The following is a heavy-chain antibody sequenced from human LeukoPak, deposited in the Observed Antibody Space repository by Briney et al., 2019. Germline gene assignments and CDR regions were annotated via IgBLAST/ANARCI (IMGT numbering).Heavy chain of an antibody. J-gene: IGHJ4*02. D-gene: IGHD3-22*01. CDR1: GGSISSYH. CDR2: SFHSGST. CDR3: ARRYYDTSGYYYFDY. V-gene: IGHV4-59*01. Sequence: SETLSLTCTVSGGSISSYHWSWIRQPPGKGLEWIGYSFHSGSTNYNPSLKSRVTISVDTSKNQFSLKLSSVTAADTAVYYCARRYYDTSGYYYFDYWGQGTLVTVSS.